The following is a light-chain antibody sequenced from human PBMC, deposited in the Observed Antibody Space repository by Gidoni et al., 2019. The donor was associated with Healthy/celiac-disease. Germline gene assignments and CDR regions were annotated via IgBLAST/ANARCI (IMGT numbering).Light chain of an antibody. V-gene: IGKV4-1*01. CDR3: QQYYSTPYT. Sequence: DIVMTQSPDSLAVYLGERATINCKSSQSVLYSSNNKNYLAWYQQKPGQPPKLLIYWASTRESGVPDRFSGSGSGTDFTLTISSLQAEDVAVYYCQQYYSTPYTFGQGTKLAIK. J-gene: IGKJ2*01. CDR2: WAS. CDR1: QSVLYSSNNKNY.